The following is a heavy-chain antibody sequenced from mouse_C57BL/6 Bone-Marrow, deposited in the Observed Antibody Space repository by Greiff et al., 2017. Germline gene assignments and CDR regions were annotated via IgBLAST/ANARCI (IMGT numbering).Heavy chain of an antibody. J-gene: IGHJ1*03. CDR2: IYPGGGYT. CDR3: ARGDSGYFDV. V-gene: IGHV1-63*01. Sequence: QVQLKESGAELVRPGPSVTMSCKASGYTFTNYWIGWAKQRPGHGLEWIGDIYPGGGYTNYNEKFKGKATLTADKSSSTAYMQFSSLTSEDSAIYYCARGDSGYFDVWGTGTTVTVSA. CDR1: GYTFTNYW.